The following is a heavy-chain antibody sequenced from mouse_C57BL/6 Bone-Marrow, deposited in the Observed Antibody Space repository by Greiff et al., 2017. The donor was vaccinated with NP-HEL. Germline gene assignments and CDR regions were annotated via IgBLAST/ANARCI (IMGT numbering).Heavy chain of an antibody. D-gene: IGHD2-4*01. CDR1: GFTFSSYG. CDR3: ASPYDYDVAWFAY. J-gene: IGHJ3*01. CDR2: ISSGGSYT. Sequence: EVQLQESGGDLVKPGGSLKLSCAASGFTFSSYGMSWVRQTPAKRLEWVATISSGGSYTYYPDSVKGRFTISRDNAKNTLYLQMSSLKSEDTAMYYCASPYDYDVAWFAYWGQGTLVTVSA. V-gene: IGHV5-6*01.